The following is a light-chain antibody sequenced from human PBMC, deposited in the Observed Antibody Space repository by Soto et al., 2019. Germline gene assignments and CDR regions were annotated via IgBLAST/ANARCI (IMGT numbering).Light chain of an antibody. Sequence: QLVLTQSSSASASLGSSVKITCTLSSGHSSYIIAWHQQQPGKAPRYLMKLEGSGSYNKGSGVPDRFSGSSSGADRYLTISNLQVEDEADYYCETWDSNTHTVFGGGTKLTVL. CDR3: ETWDSNTHTV. J-gene: IGLJ3*02. CDR2: LEGSGSY. CDR1: SGHSSYI. V-gene: IGLV4-60*02.